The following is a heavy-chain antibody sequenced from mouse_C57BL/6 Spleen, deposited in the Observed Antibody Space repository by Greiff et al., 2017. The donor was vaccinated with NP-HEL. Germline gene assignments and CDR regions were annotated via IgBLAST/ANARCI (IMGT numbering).Heavy chain of an antibody. CDR2: IDPETGGT. CDR3: TRKAVVPYWYFDV. J-gene: IGHJ1*03. V-gene: IGHV1-15*01. CDR1: GYTFTDYE. D-gene: IGHD1-1*01. Sequence: QVQLQQSGAELVRPGASVTLSCKASGYTFTDYEMHWVKQTPVHGLEWIGAIDPETGGTAYNQKFKGKAILTADKSSSTAYMELRSLTSEDSAVYYCTRKAVVPYWYFDVWGTGTTVTVSS.